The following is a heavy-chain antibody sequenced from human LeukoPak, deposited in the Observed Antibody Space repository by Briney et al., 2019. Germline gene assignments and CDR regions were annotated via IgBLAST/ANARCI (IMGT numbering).Heavy chain of an antibody. CDR3: ARGRWSTASASYYFDS. Sequence: ASVKVSCKASGYTFTDYAVNWMRHAPGGRLEWMGWVNAGNGNTKYSQKFQGRVTVTRDRSASTAYMELSSLRSEDTAVYYCARGRWSTASASYYFDSWGQGTLVTV. D-gene: IGHD5/OR15-5a*01. CDR1: GYTFTDYA. V-gene: IGHV1-3*01. J-gene: IGHJ4*02. CDR2: VNAGNGNT.